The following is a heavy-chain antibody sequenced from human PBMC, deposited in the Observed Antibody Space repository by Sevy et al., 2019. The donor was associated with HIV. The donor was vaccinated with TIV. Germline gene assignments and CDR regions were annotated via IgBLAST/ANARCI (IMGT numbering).Heavy chain of an antibody. Sequence: GGSLRLSCAASGFTFSYFSMHWVRQAPGKGLEWVATISYDAYNDHYADSVKGRFTISRDNSKNALYLQMNNLRADDTAVYFCALERLTSNVAEYFHNWGQGTLVTVSS. CDR3: ALERLTSNVAEYFHN. CDR1: GFTFSYFS. D-gene: IGHD1-1*01. CDR2: ISYDAYND. J-gene: IGHJ1*01. V-gene: IGHV3-30-3*01.